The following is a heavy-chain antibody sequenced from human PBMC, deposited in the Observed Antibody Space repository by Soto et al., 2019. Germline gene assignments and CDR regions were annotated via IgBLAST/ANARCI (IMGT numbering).Heavy chain of an antibody. V-gene: IGHV3-7*01. CDR1: GFTFSSYW. CDR2: IKQDGSEK. J-gene: IGHJ4*02. CDR3: ARKSKSSSSLY. Sequence: PWGSLRLSCAASGFTFSSYWMSWVRQAPGKGLEWVANIKQDGSEKYYVDSVKGRFTISRDNAKNSLYLQMNSLRAEDTAVYYCARKSKSSSSLYWGQGTLVTVSS. D-gene: IGHD6-6*01.